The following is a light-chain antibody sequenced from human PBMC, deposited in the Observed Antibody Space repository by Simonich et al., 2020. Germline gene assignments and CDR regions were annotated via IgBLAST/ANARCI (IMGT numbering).Light chain of an antibody. CDR1: QRVLYSSNNKNY. CDR2: WES. CDR3: QQYYSTPYT. Sequence: DIVMTQSPDSLAVSPGARATINCKSSQRVLYSSNNKNYLAWYQQKPGQPPKLLIYWESTRESGVPDRFSGSGSGTDFTLTISSLQAEDVAVYYCQQYYSTPYTFGQGTKLEIK. J-gene: IGKJ2*01. V-gene: IGKV4-1*01.